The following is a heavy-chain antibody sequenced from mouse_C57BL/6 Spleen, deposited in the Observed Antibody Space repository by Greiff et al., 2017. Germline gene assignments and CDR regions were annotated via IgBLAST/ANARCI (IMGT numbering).Heavy chain of an antibody. D-gene: IGHD1-1*01. CDR1: GYAFSSSW. CDR2: IYPGDGDT. V-gene: IGHV1-82*01. Sequence: QVQLQQSGPELVKPGASVKISCKASGYAFSSSWMNWVKQRPGKGLEWIGRIYPGDGDTNYNGKFKGKATLTADKSSSTAYMQLSSLTSEDSAVYCCYYYGSDWYFDVWGTGTTVTVSS. J-gene: IGHJ1*03. CDR3: YYYGSDWYFDV.